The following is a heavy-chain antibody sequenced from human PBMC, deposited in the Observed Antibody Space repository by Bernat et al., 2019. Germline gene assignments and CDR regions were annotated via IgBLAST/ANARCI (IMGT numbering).Heavy chain of an antibody. J-gene: IGHJ4*02. CDR2: ISSSSSYI. CDR1: GFTFSSYS. D-gene: IGHD3-10*01. Sequence: EVQLVESGGGLVKPGGSLRLSCAASGFTFSSYSMNWVRQAPGKGLEWVSSISSSSSYIYYADSVKGRFTISRDNAKNSLYLHMNSLRAEDTAVYYCARVRIGFVDYWGQGTLVTVSS. CDR3: ARVRIGFVDY. V-gene: IGHV3-21*01.